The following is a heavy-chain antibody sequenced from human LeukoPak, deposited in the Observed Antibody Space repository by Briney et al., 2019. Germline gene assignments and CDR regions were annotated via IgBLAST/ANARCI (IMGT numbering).Heavy chain of an antibody. CDR1: GFTFGDYF. D-gene: IGHD5-18*01. Sequence: NPGRSLRLSCTASGFTFGDYFMNWFRQAPGKGLEWVGFIRSQAHGGKTEYAASVKGRFTISRDDSKSIAYLQMNSLKTDDTALYYCIRHRHSFNWFDPWGQGTLVTVSS. CDR3: IRHRHSFNWFDP. J-gene: IGHJ5*02. CDR2: IRSQAHGGKT. V-gene: IGHV3-49*05.